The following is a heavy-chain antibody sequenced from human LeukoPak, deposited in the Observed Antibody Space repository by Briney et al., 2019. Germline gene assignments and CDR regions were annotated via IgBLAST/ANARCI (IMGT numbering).Heavy chain of an antibody. V-gene: IGHV3-30*04. CDR1: GFTFSSYV. Sequence: PGGSLRLSCAASGFTFSSYVMHWVRQAPGKGLEWVAVISYDGSNKYYADSVKGRFTISRDNSKNTLYLQMNSLRAEDTAVYYCARGPMTTVDYWGQGTLVTVSS. D-gene: IGHD4-11*01. CDR3: ARGPMTTVDY. CDR2: ISYDGSNK. J-gene: IGHJ4*02.